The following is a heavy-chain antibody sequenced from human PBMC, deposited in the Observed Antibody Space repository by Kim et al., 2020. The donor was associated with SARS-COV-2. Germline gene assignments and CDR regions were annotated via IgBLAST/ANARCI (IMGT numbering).Heavy chain of an antibody. CDR3: ARVTVGATRCCDY. Sequence: ADSVKGRFTNSRDNAKNTLYLQMNSLRAEDTAVYYCARVTVGATRCCDYWGQGTLVTVSS. J-gene: IGHJ4*02. D-gene: IGHD1-26*01. V-gene: IGHV3-74*01.